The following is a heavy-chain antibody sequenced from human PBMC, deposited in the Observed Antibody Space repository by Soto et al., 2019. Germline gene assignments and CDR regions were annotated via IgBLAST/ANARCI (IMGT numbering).Heavy chain of an antibody. CDR1: GFTFTSYW. Sequence: PGESLKISCKGSGFTFTSYWIAWVRQMPGKGLEWMGIIYPGDSDSSYSPSFQGQVTISADKSINTAYLHWSSLKASDTTIYYCAKHEGYCSTTTCSNFHYWGQGALVTAPQ. J-gene: IGHJ4*02. CDR3: AKHEGYCSTTTCSNFHY. CDR2: IYPGDSDS. D-gene: IGHD2-2*01. V-gene: IGHV5-51*01.